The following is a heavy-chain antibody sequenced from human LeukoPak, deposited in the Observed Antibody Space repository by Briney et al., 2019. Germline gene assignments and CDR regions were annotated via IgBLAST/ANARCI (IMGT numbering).Heavy chain of an antibody. D-gene: IGHD2-15*01. J-gene: IGHJ4*02. CDR2: INHSGST. Sequence: PSDTLSLTCAVYGGSFSGYYWSWIRQPAGKGLEWIGEINHSGSTNYNPSLKSRVTISVDTSKNQFSLKLSSVTAADTAVYYCASVVAATDFDYWGQGTLVTVSS. CDR3: ASVVAATDFDY. CDR1: GGSFSGYY. V-gene: IGHV4-34*01.